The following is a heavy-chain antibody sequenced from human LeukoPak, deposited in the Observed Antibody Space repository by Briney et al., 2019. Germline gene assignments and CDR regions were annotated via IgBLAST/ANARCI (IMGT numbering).Heavy chain of an antibody. CDR1: GGSISSYY. CDR3: ARQHVEMATTVWYFDL. D-gene: IGHD5-24*01. J-gene: IGHJ2*01. CDR2: IYYSGST. V-gene: IGHV4-59*01. Sequence: SETLSLTCTVSGGSISSYYWSWIRQPPGKGLEWIGYIYYSGSTNYNPSLKSRVTISVDTSKNQFSLKLSSVTAADTAVYYCARQHVEMATTVWYFDLWGRGTLVTVSS.